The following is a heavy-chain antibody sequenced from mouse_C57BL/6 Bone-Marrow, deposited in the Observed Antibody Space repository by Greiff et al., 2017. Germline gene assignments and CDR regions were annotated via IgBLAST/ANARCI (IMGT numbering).Heavy chain of an antibody. Sequence: EVQLQQSGPELVKPGASVKISCKASGYSFTDYNMNWVKQSTGKSLEWIGVINPNYGTTSYNEKFKGKATLTVDTSSSTAYMQLNSLTSEDSAVYYCARSWLVATDWYFDVWGTGTTVTVSS. CDR3: ARSWLVATDWYFDV. CDR1: GYSFTDYN. D-gene: IGHD1-1*01. V-gene: IGHV1-39*01. CDR2: INPNYGTT. J-gene: IGHJ1*03.